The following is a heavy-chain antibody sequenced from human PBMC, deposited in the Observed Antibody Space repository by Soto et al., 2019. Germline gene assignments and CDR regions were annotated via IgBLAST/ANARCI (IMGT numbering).Heavy chain of an antibody. V-gene: IGHV3-9*01. CDR2: IAWNGDSI. CDR3: AKSGQYFYYYSGLDV. Sequence: EVQLVESGGGLVQPGRSLRLSCATSGFTFDDYAMHWVRQAPGKGLEWVSGIAWNGDSIGYADSVKGRFTISRDNAKKSLYLQLNSLGAEDTALYYCAKSGQYFYYYSGLDVWGQGTTVTVSS. CDR1: GFTFDDYA. J-gene: IGHJ6*02.